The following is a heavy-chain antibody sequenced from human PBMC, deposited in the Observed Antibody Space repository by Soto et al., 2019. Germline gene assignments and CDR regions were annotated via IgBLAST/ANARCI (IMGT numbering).Heavy chain of an antibody. CDR3: ARHYSSGSRNWFDP. J-gene: IGHJ5*02. CDR2: IYYSGST. V-gene: IGHV4-39*01. Sequence: PTETLSLTCSVSGGSINSSSYFWGWVRQPPGKGLEWIGSIYYSGSTYYNPSLRSRVTISVDTSKNQFSLKLSSVTAADTAVFYCARHYSSGSRNWFDPWGQGTLVIVPQ. D-gene: IGHD6-19*01. CDR1: GGSINSSSYF.